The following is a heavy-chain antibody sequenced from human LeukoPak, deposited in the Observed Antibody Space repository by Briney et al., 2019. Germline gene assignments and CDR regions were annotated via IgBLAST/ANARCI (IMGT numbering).Heavy chain of an antibody. D-gene: IGHD3-10*01. J-gene: IGHJ4*02. CDR1: GYSISSGYY. CDR2: IYHSGST. Sequence: SETLSITCTVSGYSISSGYYWGWIRQPPGKGLEWIGSIYHSGSTYYNPSLKSRATISVDTSKNQFSLKLGSVTAADTAVYYCARIVRLATSFDYWGQGTLVTVSS. CDR3: ARIVRLATSFDY. V-gene: IGHV4-38-2*02.